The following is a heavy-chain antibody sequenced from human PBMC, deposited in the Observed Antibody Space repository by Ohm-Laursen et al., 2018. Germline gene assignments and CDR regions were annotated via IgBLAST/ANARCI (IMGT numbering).Heavy chain of an antibody. CDR1: GGTFSSYA. V-gene: IGHV1-69*04. Sequence: SSVKVSCKASGGTFSSYAISWVRQAPGQGLEWMGRIIPILGIANYAQKFQGRVTITADKSTSTAYMELSSLRSEDTAVYYCAKDRGNWNYGPSTPTYYYGMDVWGQGTTVTVSS. J-gene: IGHJ6*02. D-gene: IGHD1-7*01. CDR2: IIPILGIA. CDR3: AKDRGNWNYGPSTPTYYYGMDV.